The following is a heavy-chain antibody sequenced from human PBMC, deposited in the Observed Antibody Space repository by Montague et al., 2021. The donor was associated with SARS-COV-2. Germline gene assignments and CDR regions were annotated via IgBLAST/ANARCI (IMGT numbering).Heavy chain of an antibody. V-gene: IGHV3-20*04. Sequence: SLRLSCAASGFTFGDYGMSWVRQAPGKGLEWVSGINWNGGSTGYADSVKGLFTISRDNAKNSLYLQMNSLRAEDTALYYCARVWDIAVAGYYYYYGMDVWGQGTTVTVSS. CDR1: GFTFGDYG. CDR2: INWNGGST. J-gene: IGHJ6*02. D-gene: IGHD6-19*01. CDR3: ARVWDIAVAGYYYYYGMDV.